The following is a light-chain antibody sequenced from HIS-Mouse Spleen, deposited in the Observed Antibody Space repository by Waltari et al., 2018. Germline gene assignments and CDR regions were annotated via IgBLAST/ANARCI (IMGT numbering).Light chain of an antibody. J-gene: IGLJ2*01. CDR1: SSDVGGYNY. V-gene: IGLV2-8*01. Sequence: QSALTQPPSASGSPGQSVTISCTGTSSDVGGYNYVSWYQQHPGKAPKLMIYEVSKRPSGVHDRFSGSKSGNTASLTVSGLQAEDEADYYCSSYAGSNIVVFGGGTKLTVL. CDR3: SSYAGSNIVV. CDR2: EVS.